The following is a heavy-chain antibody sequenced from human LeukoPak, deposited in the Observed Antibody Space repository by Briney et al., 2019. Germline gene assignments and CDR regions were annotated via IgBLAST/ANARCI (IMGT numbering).Heavy chain of an antibody. CDR2: IYSGGST. D-gene: IGHD2-2*03. Sequence: PGGSLRLSCAASGFTVSSNYMSWVRQAPGKGLEWVSVIYSGGSTYYADSVKGRFTISRDNSRNTLYLQINSLRAEDTAVYFCAKDGYCSSTTCTINWFDPLGQGTLVTVSS. V-gene: IGHV3-53*01. CDR3: AKDGYCSSTTCTINWFDP. CDR1: GFTVSSNY. J-gene: IGHJ5*02.